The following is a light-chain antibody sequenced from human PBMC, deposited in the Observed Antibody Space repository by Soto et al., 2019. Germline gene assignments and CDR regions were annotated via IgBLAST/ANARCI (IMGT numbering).Light chain of an antibody. CDR2: GAS. CDR3: QQYGSSPRT. Sequence: EIVLTQSPGTLSSSPGERATLSCRASQSVRSNYLAWYQQKPGQAPRLLIHGASTRAADIPDRFSGSGSGTDFTLTISRLEPEDFAVYYCQQYGSSPRTFGQGTKVEI. V-gene: IGKV3-20*01. J-gene: IGKJ1*01. CDR1: QSVRSNY.